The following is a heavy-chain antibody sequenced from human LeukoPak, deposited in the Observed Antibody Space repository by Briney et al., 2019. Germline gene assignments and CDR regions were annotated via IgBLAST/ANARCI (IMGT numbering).Heavy chain of an antibody. CDR1: GFTFSTLC. V-gene: IGHV3-33*01. CDR3: ARDLYDRSGHKYFDY. CDR2: IYNDGSNK. Sequence: PGGSLSLSWAAYGFTFSTLCTEWVRQALGKGLEWVAVIYNDGSNKYYADSVKGRFTISRDNSKNTLYLQMSSLRVDDTAAYYCARDLYDRSGHKYFDYWGQGTLVTVSS. D-gene: IGHD3-22*01. J-gene: IGHJ4*02.